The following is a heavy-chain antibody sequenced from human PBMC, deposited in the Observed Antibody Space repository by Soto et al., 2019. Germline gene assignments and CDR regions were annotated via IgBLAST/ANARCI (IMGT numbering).Heavy chain of an antibody. CDR1: GFTFSSYS. D-gene: IGHD2-15*01. Sequence: GGSLRLSCAASGFTFSSYSMNWVRQAPGKGLEWVSSISSSSSYIYYADSVKGRFTISRDNAKNSLYLQMNSLRAEDPAVYYCARDLWPDPSSPPGYCSGGSCYYYYGMDVWGQGTTVTVSS. J-gene: IGHJ6*02. V-gene: IGHV3-21*01. CDR2: ISSSSSYI. CDR3: ARDLWPDPSSPPGYCSGGSCYYYYGMDV.